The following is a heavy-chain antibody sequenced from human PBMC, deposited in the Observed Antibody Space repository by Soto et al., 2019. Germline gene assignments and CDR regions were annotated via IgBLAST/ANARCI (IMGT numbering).Heavy chain of an antibody. CDR3: ARVSGYYLPDY. CDR2: INAGNGNT. V-gene: IGHV1-3*05. Sequence: QVQLVQSGAEEKKPGASVKVSCKASGYTFTNYAMHWVRQAPGQRLEWMAWINAGNGNTKYSQKFQGRVTITRDTSASTAYMELSSLRSEDTAVYSCARVSGYYLPDYWGHGTLVTVSS. D-gene: IGHD5-12*01. CDR1: GYTFTNYA. J-gene: IGHJ4*01.